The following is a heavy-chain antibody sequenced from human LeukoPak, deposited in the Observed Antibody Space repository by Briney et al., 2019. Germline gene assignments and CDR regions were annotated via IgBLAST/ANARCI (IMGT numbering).Heavy chain of an antibody. CDR2: ISGDGSST. CDR1: GLTFRSCA. J-gene: IGHJ4*02. V-gene: IGHV3-23*01. D-gene: IGHD6-13*01. CDR3: ATSTSSRMRASDF. Sequence: PGGSLRLSCAASGLTFRSCAMSWVRQAPEKGLEWVSAISGDGSSTYYADFVKGRFTISRDNSKNTLFLQMNSLRVEDTAAYYCATSTSSRMRASDFWGQGTLVTVSS.